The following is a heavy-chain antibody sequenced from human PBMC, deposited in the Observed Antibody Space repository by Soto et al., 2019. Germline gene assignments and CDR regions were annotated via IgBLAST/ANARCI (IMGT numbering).Heavy chain of an antibody. CDR1: GFSLSTSGVG. CDR2: IYWDDDK. CDR3: AHRHRLRYYYDSSGYYPGDWFDP. D-gene: IGHD3-22*01. Sequence: SGPTLVNPTQTLTLTCTFSGFSLSTSGVGVGWIRQPPGKALEWLALIYWDDDKRYSPSLKSRLTITKDTSKNQVVLTMTNMDPVDTATYYCAHRHRLRYYYDSSGYYPGDWFDPWGQGTLVTVSS. J-gene: IGHJ5*02. V-gene: IGHV2-5*02.